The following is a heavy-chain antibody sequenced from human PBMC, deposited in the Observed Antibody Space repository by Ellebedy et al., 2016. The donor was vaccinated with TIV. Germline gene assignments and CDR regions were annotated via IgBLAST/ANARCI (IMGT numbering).Heavy chain of an antibody. CDR3: AKFGACSSTSCYMHNGLMDAFDI. J-gene: IGHJ3*02. CDR2: ISGSGGST. D-gene: IGHD2-2*02. CDR1: GFTFSSYA. Sequence: GESLKISXAASGFTFSSYAMSWVRQAPGKGLEWVSAISGSGGSTYYADSVKGRFTISRDNSKNTLYLQMNSLRAEDTAVYYCAKFGACSSTSCYMHNGLMDAFDIWGQGTMVTVSS. V-gene: IGHV3-23*01.